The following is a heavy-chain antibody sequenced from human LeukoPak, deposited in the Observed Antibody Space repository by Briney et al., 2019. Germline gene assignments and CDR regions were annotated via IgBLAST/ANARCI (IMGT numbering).Heavy chain of an antibody. V-gene: IGHV3-21*04. CDR1: GFTFSSYT. J-gene: IGHJ4*02. Sequence: GGSLRLSCAASGFTFSSYTMNWVRQAPGKGLEWVSSISSSSTYINYADSVKGRFTISRDNAKNSLYLQMNSLRAEDTAMYYCARQFAPMALYHFDYWGRGSLVTVSS. D-gene: IGHD3-10*01. CDR3: ARQFAPMALYHFDY. CDR2: ISSSSTYI.